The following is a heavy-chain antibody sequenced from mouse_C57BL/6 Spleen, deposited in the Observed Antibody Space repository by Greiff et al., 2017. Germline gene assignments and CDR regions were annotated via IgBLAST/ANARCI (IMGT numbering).Heavy chain of an antibody. D-gene: IGHD2-3*01. Sequence: VQLQQSGPELVKPGASVKISCKASGYTFTDYYMNWVKQSHGKSLEWIGDINPNNGGTSYNQKFKGKATLTVDKSSSTAYMELRSLTSEDSAVYYCARGGYYLSYAMDYWGQGTSVTVSS. J-gene: IGHJ4*01. CDR2: INPNNGGT. CDR1: GYTFTDYY. V-gene: IGHV1-26*01. CDR3: ARGGYYLSYAMDY.